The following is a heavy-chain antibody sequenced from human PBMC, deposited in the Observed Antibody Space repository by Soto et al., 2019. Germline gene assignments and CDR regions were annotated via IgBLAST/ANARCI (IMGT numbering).Heavy chain of an antibody. Sequence: EVQLLESVGDLIQPGGSLRLSCVASGITFGSRAMSWVRQAPGKGLEWVGHIRSETDGGTIVYPAPVKGRFIISRDDSRNTLYLQMNNLKTEDTAVYYCTTAHPRGPDYWGQGTLVTVSS. CDR3: TTAHPRGPDY. J-gene: IGHJ4*02. CDR1: GITFGSRA. CDR2: IRSETDGGTI. V-gene: IGHV3-15*01.